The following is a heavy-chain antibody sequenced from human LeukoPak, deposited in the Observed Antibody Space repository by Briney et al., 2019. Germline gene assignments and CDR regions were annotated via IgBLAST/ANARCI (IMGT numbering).Heavy chain of an antibody. CDR2: TVSEIDGGTT. V-gene: IGHV3-15*04. CDR1: GFTFNYAW. J-gene: IGHJ6*02. CDR3: TTDEDWNYARKDV. Sequence: GVSLRLSCAASGFTFNYAWMSWVRQVPGKGLEWVGQTVSEIDGGTTDYAAPVKGRFTISRDDSKSTLYLQMNSLKIEDTAVYYCTTDEDWNYARKDVWGQGATVIVSS. D-gene: IGHD1-7*01.